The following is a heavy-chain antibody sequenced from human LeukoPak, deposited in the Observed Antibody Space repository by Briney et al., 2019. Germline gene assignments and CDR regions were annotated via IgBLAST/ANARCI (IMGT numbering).Heavy chain of an antibody. CDR1: GYNFTNYW. J-gene: IGHJ2*01. V-gene: IGHV5-51*01. CDR3: ARCPEDWYFDL. Sequence: GESLKISCKVSGYNFTNYWIVWVRQMPGKGLEWMGIIYPGDSDTRYSPSFQGQVTISADKSISTAYLQWSSLKASDTAMYYCARCPEDWYFDLWGRGTLVTVSS. CDR2: IYPGDSDT.